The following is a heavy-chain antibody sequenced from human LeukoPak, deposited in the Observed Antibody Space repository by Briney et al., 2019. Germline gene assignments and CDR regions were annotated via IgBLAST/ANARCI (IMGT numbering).Heavy chain of an antibody. J-gene: IGHJ4*02. Sequence: GGSLRLSCAASGFTFSSYAMSWVRQAPGKGLEWVSAISGSGGSTYYADSVKGRFTISRDNAKNSLYLQMNSLRAEDTAVYYCARDIVGRQWLVSSAHDYWGQGTLVTVSS. D-gene: IGHD6-19*01. CDR1: GFTFSSYA. V-gene: IGHV3-23*01. CDR2: ISGSGGST. CDR3: ARDIVGRQWLVSSAHDY.